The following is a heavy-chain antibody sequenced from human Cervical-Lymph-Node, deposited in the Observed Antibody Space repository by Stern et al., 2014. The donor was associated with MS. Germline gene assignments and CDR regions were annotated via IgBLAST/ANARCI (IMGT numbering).Heavy chain of an antibody. Sequence: QLVESGPGLVKPSETLSLTCTVSGGSISSGSYYWGWIRQPPGKGLEWIGSIYYGGTPSYTPSLKSRVTISVAPSKNQFSRKLSFVTAADTAVYYCARLEYSSSWYSHYFYYWGQGTLVPVSS. J-gene: IGHJ4*02. V-gene: IGHV4-39*01. D-gene: IGHD6-13*01. CDR2: IYYGGTP. CDR3: ARLEYSSSWYSHYFYY. CDR1: GGSISSGSYY.